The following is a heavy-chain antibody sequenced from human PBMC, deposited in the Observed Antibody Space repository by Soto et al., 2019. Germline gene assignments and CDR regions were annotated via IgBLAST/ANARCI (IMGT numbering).Heavy chain of an antibody. J-gene: IGHJ6*02. CDR3: ARHRITMVRGAIDYYYGMDV. V-gene: IGHV5-10-1*01. Sequence: ESLKISCKGSGYSFTSYWIILVRQMPGKGLACMGSIDPSDSYTNYSPSFQGHVTISADKSISTAYLQWSSLKASDTAMYYCARHRITMVRGAIDYYYGMDVWGQGTTVTVSS. D-gene: IGHD3-10*01. CDR1: GYSFTSYW. CDR2: IDPSDSYT.